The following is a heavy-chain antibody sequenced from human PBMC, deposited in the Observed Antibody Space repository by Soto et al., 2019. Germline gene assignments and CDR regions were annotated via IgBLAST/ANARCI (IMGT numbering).Heavy chain of an antibody. Sequence: GASVKVSCKASGYTFTGYYMHWVRQAPGQGLEWMGWINPNSGGTNYAQKFQGRVTLTRDTSISTAYMELSRLRSDDTAVYYCARIPIVVVSTASPMNWFDPWGQGTLVTVSS. CDR3: ARIPIVVVSTASPMNWFDP. CDR2: INPNSGGT. V-gene: IGHV1-2*02. D-gene: IGHD2-2*01. J-gene: IGHJ5*02. CDR1: GYTFTGYY.